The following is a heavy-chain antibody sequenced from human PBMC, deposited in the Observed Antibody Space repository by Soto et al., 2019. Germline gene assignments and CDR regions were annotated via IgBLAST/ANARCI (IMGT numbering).Heavy chain of an antibody. D-gene: IGHD6-6*01. J-gene: IGHJ6*02. V-gene: IGHV1-46*01. Sequence: QVQLVQSGAEVKKPGASVKVSCKASGYTFTSYYMHWVRQAPGQGLEWMGIINPSGGSTSYAQKFQGGITMTRDTSTSTVYMELSSLRSEDTAVYYCAREQLAGYYYDGMDVWGQGTTVTVSS. CDR1: GYTFTSYY. CDR3: AREQLAGYYYDGMDV. CDR2: INPSGGST.